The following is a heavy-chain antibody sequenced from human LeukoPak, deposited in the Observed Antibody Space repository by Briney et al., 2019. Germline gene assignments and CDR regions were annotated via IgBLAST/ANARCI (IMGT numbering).Heavy chain of an antibody. V-gene: IGHV5-51*01. J-gene: IGHJ4*02. Sequence: GESLKISCEASEYNFSDYWIGWGRQMPGKGLEWMGIIYPGDSDTKYSPSFQGQVTISADKSISTAYLQWSSLKASDTAIYYCARRWGSGSFDSWGQGTLVTVSS. CDR1: EYNFSDYW. CDR3: ARRWGSGSFDS. D-gene: IGHD3-10*01. CDR2: IYPGDSDT.